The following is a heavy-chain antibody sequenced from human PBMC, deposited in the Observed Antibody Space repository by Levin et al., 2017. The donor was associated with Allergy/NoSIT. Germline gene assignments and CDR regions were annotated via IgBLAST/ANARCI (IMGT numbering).Heavy chain of an antibody. J-gene: IGHJ1*01. CDR3: ARDRDMLGYCSGGNCYSGDFQH. Sequence: GESLKISCAASGFTFSGYAMHWVRQAPGKGLEWVAVISYDGINKYYADSVKGRFTISRDNSKNTLYLQMNSLRAEDTAVYYCARDRDMLGYCSGGNCYSGDFQHWGQGTLVTVSS. CDR2: ISYDGINK. D-gene: IGHD2-15*01. V-gene: IGHV3-30-3*01. CDR1: GFTFSGYA.